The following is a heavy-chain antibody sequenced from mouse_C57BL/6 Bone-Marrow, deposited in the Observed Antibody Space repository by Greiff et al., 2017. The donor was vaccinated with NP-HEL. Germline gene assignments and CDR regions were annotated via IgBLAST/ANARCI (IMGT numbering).Heavy chain of an antibody. V-gene: IGHV1-50*01. CDR1: GYTFTSYW. CDR3: AREGYYSSLAMDY. CDR2: IDPSDSYT. J-gene: IGHJ4*01. Sequence: QVQLQQPGAELVKPGASVKLSCKASGYTFTSYWMQWVKQRPGQGLEWIGEIDPSDSYTNYNQKFKGKATLTVDTSSSTAYMQLSSLTSEDSAVYYCAREGYYSSLAMDYWGQGTSVTVSS. D-gene: IGHD1-1*01.